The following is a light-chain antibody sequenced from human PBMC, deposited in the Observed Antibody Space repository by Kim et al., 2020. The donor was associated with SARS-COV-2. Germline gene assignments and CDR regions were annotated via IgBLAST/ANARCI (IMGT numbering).Light chain of an antibody. CDR2: QDS. CDR1: KLGDKY. V-gene: IGLV3-1*01. J-gene: IGLJ3*02. Sequence: SYELTQPPSISVSPGQTVTITCSGDKLGDKYSCWYQQKPGQSPVLIIYQDSKRPSGIPERFSGSNSGNTATLTISGTQAMDEADYYCQAWDSSTWVFGGGTQLTVL. CDR3: QAWDSSTWV.